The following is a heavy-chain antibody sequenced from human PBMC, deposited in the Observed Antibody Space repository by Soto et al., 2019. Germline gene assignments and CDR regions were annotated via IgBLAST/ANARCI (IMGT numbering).Heavy chain of an antibody. V-gene: IGHV3-30*18. D-gene: IGHD3-10*01. CDR2: ISSDGSND. CDR3: AKGLTYGFDGLDS. J-gene: IGHJ3*02. Sequence: GGSLSLSCAASGFSFGSYDMHRVRQAPGKGLEWVAVISSDGSNDYYEESVKGRFSISRDNYKDTVFLQMNSLRGDDTALYFCAKGLTYGFDGLDSWGQGTM. CDR1: GFSFGSYD.